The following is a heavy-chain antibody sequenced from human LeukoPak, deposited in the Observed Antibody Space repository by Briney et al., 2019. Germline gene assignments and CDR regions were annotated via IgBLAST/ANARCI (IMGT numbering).Heavy chain of an antibody. CDR1: GFTFSSYA. Sequence: PGGSLRLSCAGSGFTFSSYAMSWVRQAPGKGLEWVSGVSGTGGGTYYADSVKGRFTISRDNSMNTLYPQMNSLRAEDTAVYYCAKAGLGGYYDSSGYPLWYWGQGTLVTVSS. CDR3: AKAGLGGYYDSSGYPLWY. J-gene: IGHJ4*02. D-gene: IGHD3-22*01. CDR2: VSGTGGGT. V-gene: IGHV3-23*01.